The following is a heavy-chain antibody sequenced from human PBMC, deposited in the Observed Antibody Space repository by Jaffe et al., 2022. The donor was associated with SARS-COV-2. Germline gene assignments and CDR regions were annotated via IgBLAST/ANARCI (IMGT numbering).Heavy chain of an antibody. Sequence: EVQLVESGGGLVQPGGSLRLSCAASGFTFSSYDMHWVRQATGKGLEWVSAIGTAGDTYYPGSVKGRFTISRENAKNSLYLQMNSLRAGDTAVYYCARGGCSSTSCYLWDLDYWGQGTLVTVSS. V-gene: IGHV3-13*01. J-gene: IGHJ4*02. CDR2: IGTAGDT. D-gene: IGHD2-2*01. CDR1: GFTFSSYD. CDR3: ARGGCSSTSCYLWDLDY.